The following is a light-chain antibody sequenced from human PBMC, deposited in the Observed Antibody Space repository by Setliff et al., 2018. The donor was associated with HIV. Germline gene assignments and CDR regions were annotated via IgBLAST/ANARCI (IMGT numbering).Light chain of an antibody. V-gene: IGLV2-14*03. CDR2: DVA. CDR3: SSYTDTVTL. Sequence: SALTQPASMSGSPGQSITISCTGTNNDVGARNFVSWYQQVPGKAPKLLIYDVADRPSEVSDRFSGSKSGITASLTISGLQAEDEAVYYCSSYTDTVTLFGTGTKVTVL. J-gene: IGLJ1*01. CDR1: NNDVGARNF.